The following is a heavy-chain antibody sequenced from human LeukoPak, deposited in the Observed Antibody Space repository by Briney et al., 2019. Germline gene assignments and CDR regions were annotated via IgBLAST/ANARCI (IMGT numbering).Heavy chain of an antibody. D-gene: IGHD6-19*01. CDR1: GGTFSSYA. CDR3: ARARSGWHGYDAFDI. Sequence: SVKVSCKASGGTFSSYAISWVRQAPGQGLEWMGGIIPIFGTANYAQKFQGRVTITADESTSTAYMELSSLRSEDTAVYYCARARSGWHGYDAFDIWGQGTMVTVSS. V-gene: IGHV1-69*13. J-gene: IGHJ3*02. CDR2: IIPIFGTA.